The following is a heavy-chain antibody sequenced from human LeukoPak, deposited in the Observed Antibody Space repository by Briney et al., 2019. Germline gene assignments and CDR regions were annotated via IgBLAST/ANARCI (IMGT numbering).Heavy chain of an antibody. Sequence: SETLSLTCAVYGGSFSGYYWSWIRHPPGKGMGWIGEINHSGSTNYNPYPTRRGTISVDTSKTQFSLKLSSVTAADTAVYYCARGGGYSYGFGIVATPRPRAYYFDYWGQGTQVTVSS. CDR2: INHSGST. V-gene: IGHV4-34*01. CDR3: ARGGGYSYGFGIVATPRPRAYYFDY. J-gene: IGHJ4*02. CDR1: GGSFSGYY. D-gene: IGHD5-12*01.